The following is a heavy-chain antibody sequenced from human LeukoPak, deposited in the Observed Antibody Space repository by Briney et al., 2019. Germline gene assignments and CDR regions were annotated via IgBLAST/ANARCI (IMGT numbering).Heavy chain of an antibody. CDR1: GFTVTTKY. D-gene: IGHD3-10*01. J-gene: IGHJ4*02. CDR2: IHSGGST. CDR3: ARDLYYGSGSSNPLDY. V-gene: IGHV3-66*01. Sequence: GGSLRLSCAASGFTVTTKYMTWVRQAPGKGLEWVSVIHSGGSTYYADSVKGRFTISRDNSKNTLYLQMDSLRAEDTAVYYCARDLYYGSGSSNPLDYWGQGTLVTVSS.